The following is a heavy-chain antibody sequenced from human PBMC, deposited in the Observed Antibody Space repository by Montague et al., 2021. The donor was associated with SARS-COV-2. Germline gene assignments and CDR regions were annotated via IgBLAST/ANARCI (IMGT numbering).Heavy chain of an antibody. J-gene: IGHJ4*02. CDR2: IHHSGGT. Sequence: SETLSLTCTVSGDSIDSGDWWSWVRQAPGRGLEFIGEIHHSGGTNCNPSLRSRVTMSVDKSKNQFSLSLSSVTAADTAAYYCARVPLVGPTAGTSDYWGLGTLVAVSS. V-gene: IGHV4-4*02. D-gene: IGHD1-1*01. CDR1: GDSIDSGDW. CDR3: ARVPLVGPTAGTSDY.